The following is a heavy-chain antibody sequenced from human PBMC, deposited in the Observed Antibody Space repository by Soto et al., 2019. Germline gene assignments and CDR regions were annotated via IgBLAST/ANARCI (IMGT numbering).Heavy chain of an antibody. CDR1: GYNLREYG. CDR2: ISGDNVNR. J-gene: IGHJ6*02. V-gene: IGHV1-18*01. CDR3: GREGQQLAQEQYFQFNGADV. Sequence: QVHLVQSGVEVKKPGASVKVSCTAHGYNLREYGVSWLRQVPGQGFEWMGWISGDNVNRRYAQRLQDRLTMTTATSTNTASMELRSLRSDDTAVYLWGREGQQLAQEQYFQFNGADVWGQGTSVTVSS. D-gene: IGHD6-13*01.